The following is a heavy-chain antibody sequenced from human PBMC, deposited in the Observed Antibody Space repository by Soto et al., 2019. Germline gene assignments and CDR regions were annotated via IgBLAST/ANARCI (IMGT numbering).Heavy chain of an antibody. D-gene: IGHD3-16*01. CDR2: ISSSGSTI. CDR3: AREAVLSSYYYYYMDV. CDR1: GFTFSDYY. J-gene: IGHJ6*03. V-gene: IGHV3-11*01. Sequence: GGSLRLSCAASGFTFSDYYMSWIRQAPGKGLEWVSYISSSGSTIYYADSVKGRFTISRDNAKNSLYLQMNSLRAEDTAVYYCAREAVLSSYYYYYMDVWGKGTTVTVSS.